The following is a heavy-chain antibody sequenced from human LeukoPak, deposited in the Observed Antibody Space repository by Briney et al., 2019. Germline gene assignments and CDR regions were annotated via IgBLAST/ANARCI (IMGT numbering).Heavy chain of an antibody. CDR2: INHSGST. Sequence: PSETLSLTCAVYGGSFSGYYWSWIPHPPGRGLDWIGEINHSGSTNYNPSLKSRVTISVDTSKNQFSLKLSSVTAADTAVYYCARGHYDYVWGSYRPFDYWGQGTLVTVSS. CDR1: GGSFSGYY. CDR3: ARGHYDYVWGSYRPFDY. J-gene: IGHJ4*02. D-gene: IGHD3-16*02. V-gene: IGHV4-34*01.